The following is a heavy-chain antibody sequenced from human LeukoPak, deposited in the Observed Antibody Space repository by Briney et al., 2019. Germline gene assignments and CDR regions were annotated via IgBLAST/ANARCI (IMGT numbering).Heavy chain of an antibody. J-gene: IGHJ4*02. Sequence: GRSLRLSCAASGFTLDDYAMHWARQAPGRGLEWVSLLSGVGVSTYYADSVKGRFTTSQDNSKNSLYLQMNSLRTEDTALYYCAVGLMVIDYWGQGTLVTVSS. CDR2: LSGVGVST. CDR3: AVGLMVIDY. CDR1: GFTLDDYA. V-gene: IGHV3-43*02. D-gene: IGHD3-10*01.